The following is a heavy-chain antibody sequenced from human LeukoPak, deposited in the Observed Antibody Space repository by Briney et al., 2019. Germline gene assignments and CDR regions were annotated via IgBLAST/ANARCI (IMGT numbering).Heavy chain of an antibody. CDR1: GFTFSDYY. CDR2: ISYSGSTI. CDR3: ARDPGSHNSSGWYDY. Sequence: GGSLRLSCAASGFTFSDYYMSWIRQAPGKGLEWVSYISYSGSTIYYADSVKGRFTISRDNAKNSLYLQMNSLRAEDTAVYYCARDPGSHNSSGWYDYWGQGTLVTVSS. J-gene: IGHJ4*02. D-gene: IGHD6-19*01. V-gene: IGHV3-11*01.